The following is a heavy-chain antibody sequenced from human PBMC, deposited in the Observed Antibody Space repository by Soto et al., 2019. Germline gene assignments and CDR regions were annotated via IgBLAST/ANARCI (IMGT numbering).Heavy chain of an antibody. CDR1: GYTFTSYG. CDR2: ISAYNGNT. CDR3: ARVDTAMVRLDY. Sequence: ASVKVSCKASGYTFTSYGISWVRQASGQGLEWMGWISAYNGNTNYAQKLQGRVTMTTDTSTSTAYMELRSLRSDDTAVYYCARVDTAMVRLDYWGQGTLVTVSS. J-gene: IGHJ4*02. V-gene: IGHV1-18*04. D-gene: IGHD5-18*01.